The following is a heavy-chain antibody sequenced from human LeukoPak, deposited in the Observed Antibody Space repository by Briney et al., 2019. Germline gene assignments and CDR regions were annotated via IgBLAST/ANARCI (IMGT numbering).Heavy chain of an antibody. CDR1: GFTFSNNW. J-gene: IGHJ5*02. CDR3: ARTIVVVPAASYTPGWFDP. Sequence: PGGSLRLSCAASGFTFSNNWMSWVRQAPGKGLEWVANIKQDGSEKYYVDSVKGRFTISRDNAKNSLYLQMNSLRAEDTAVYYCARTIVVVPAASYTPGWFDPWGQGTLVTVSS. CDR2: IKQDGSEK. V-gene: IGHV3-7*01. D-gene: IGHD2-2*01.